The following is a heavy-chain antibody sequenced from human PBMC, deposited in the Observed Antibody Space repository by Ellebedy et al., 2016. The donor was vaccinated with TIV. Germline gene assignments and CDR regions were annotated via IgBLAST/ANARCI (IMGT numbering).Heavy chain of an antibody. CDR1: GFTFDDYT. V-gene: IGHV3-43*01. CDR3: AKDKDTAMVEGGVFDY. D-gene: IGHD5-18*01. CDR2: ISWDGGST. Sequence: GESLKISCAAPGFTFDDYTMHWVRQAPGKGLEWVSLISWDGGSTYYADSVKGRFTISRDKSKHSLYLQMNSLRTEDTALYHCAKDKDTAMVEGGVFDYWGQGTLVTVSS. J-gene: IGHJ4*02.